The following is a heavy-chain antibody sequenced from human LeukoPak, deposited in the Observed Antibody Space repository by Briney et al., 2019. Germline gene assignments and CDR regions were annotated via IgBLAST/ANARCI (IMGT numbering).Heavy chain of an antibody. D-gene: IGHD3-10*01. V-gene: IGHV1-3*01. J-gene: IGHJ6*04. Sequence: GASVKVSCKASGYTFTSYAMHWMRQAPGQRLEWMGWINAGNGNTKYSQKFQGRVTITRDTSASTAYMELSSLRSEDTAVYYCARDRQYYYGSGSYYNYYYGMDVWGKGTTVTVSS. CDR2: INAGNGNT. CDR1: GYTFTSYA. CDR3: ARDRQYYYGSGSYYNYYYGMDV.